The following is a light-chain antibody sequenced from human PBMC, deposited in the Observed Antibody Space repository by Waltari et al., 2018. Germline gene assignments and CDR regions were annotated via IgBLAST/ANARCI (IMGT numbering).Light chain of an antibody. J-gene: IGKJ1*01. V-gene: IGKV4-1*01. CDR3: HQYYNTPWA. Sequence: DIVMTQSPDSLAVSLGERATLNCKARQSVFYSSDSKNYLAWYNQKPGQPPKLVLYWASTREFGVPDRFSGSGSGTDFTLTITSLQTEDVGIYYCHQYYNTPWAFGQGTRVEIK. CDR2: WAS. CDR1: QSVFYSSDSKNY.